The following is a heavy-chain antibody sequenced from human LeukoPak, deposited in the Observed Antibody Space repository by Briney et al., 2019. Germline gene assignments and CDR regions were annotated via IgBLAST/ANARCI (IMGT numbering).Heavy chain of an antibody. D-gene: IGHD6-19*01. CDR1: GYTFTSYG. J-gene: IGHJ2*01. Sequence: GASVNVSCKASGYTFTSYGISWVGQAPGQGLDGMGWISAYNGNTNYAQKLQGRVTMTTDTSTSTAYMELRSLRSDDTAVYYCARDRIAVAGISWYFDLWGRGTLVTVSS. CDR3: ARDRIAVAGISWYFDL. V-gene: IGHV1-18*01. CDR2: ISAYNGNT.